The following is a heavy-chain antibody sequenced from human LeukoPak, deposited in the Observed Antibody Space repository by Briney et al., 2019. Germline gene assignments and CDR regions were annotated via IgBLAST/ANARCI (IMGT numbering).Heavy chain of an antibody. Sequence: GGSLRLSRAASGFTFSRYPMHWVRQAPGKGLVWVSHVNSDGSVTDYADSVKGRFTISRDNAKNALYLQMNSLRVEDTAVYYCARVEATMVREHDYWGQGTLVTVSS. CDR1: GFTFSRYP. CDR2: VNSDGSVT. J-gene: IGHJ4*02. D-gene: IGHD3-10*01. CDR3: ARVEATMVREHDY. V-gene: IGHV3-74*01.